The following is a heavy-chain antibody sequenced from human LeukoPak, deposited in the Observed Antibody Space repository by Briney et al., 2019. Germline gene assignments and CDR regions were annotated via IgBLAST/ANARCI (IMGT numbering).Heavy chain of an antibody. CDR3: AKGGNTMVRGVLFDY. J-gene: IGHJ4*02. CDR2: ISGSGDRT. D-gene: IGHD3-10*01. Sequence: GGSLRLSCEASGFTFGSYGMSWVRQAPGKGLEWVSSISGSGDRTYYADSVKGRFTISRDNSKNTLYLQMNTLRAEDTAVYYCAKGGNTMVRGVLFDYWGQGTLVTVSS. CDR1: GFTFGSYG. V-gene: IGHV3-23*01.